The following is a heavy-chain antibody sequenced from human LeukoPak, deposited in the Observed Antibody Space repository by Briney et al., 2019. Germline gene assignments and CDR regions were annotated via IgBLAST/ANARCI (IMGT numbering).Heavy chain of an antibody. CDR3: ARTKVRGVKTPQYYYYYGMDV. CDR1: GGSFSGYY. V-gene: IGHV4-34*01. Sequence: SETLSLTCAVYGGSFSGYYWSWIRQPPGKGLEWIGKINHSGSTNYNPSLKSRVTISVDTSKNQFSLKLSSVTAADTAVYCCARTKVRGVKTPQYYYYYGMDVWGQGTTVTVSS. D-gene: IGHD3-10*01. CDR2: INHSGST. J-gene: IGHJ6*02.